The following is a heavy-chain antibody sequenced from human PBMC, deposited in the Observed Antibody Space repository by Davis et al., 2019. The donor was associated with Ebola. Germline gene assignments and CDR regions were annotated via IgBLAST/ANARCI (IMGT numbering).Heavy chain of an antibody. Sequence: PGGSLRLSCAASGFTFSNAWMSWVRQAPGKGLEWVGRIKSKTDGGTTDYAAPVKGRFTISRDDSKNTLYLQMNSLKTEDTAVYYCTADYYDSSGLTDYWGQGTLVTVSS. CDR1: GFTFSNAW. CDR2: IKSKTDGGTT. V-gene: IGHV3-15*01. D-gene: IGHD3-22*01. CDR3: TADYYDSSGLTDY. J-gene: IGHJ4*02.